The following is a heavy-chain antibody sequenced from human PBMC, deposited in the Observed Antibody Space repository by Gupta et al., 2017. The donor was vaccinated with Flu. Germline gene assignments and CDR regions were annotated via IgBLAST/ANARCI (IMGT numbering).Heavy chain of an antibody. V-gene: IGHV3-72*01. Sequence: EVQLVESGGVFVQAGGSLRLSGAASGFSFSDHYMEWARQAPGKGLEWVGRSRNRANGYITEYAASVTGRVTISRDDSKNSLYLQVNSVKTEDTAVYYCATHAGPKAAGCVFDYWGQGTLVTVSS. J-gene: IGHJ4*02. CDR2: SRNRANGYIT. CDR1: GFSFSDHY. CDR3: ATHAGPKAAGCVFDY. D-gene: IGHD6-13*01.